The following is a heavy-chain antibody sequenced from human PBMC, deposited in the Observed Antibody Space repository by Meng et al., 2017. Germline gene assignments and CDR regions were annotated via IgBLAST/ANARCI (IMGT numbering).Heavy chain of an antibody. CDR1: GDSVSSNSAA. J-gene: IGHJ3*02. Sequence: LRLSCAISGDSVSSNSAAWNWIRQSPSRGLEWLGRTYYRSKWYNDYAVSVKSRITINPDTSKNQFSLQLNSVTPEDTAVYYCARRTRNTMIVVDDAFDIWGQGTMVTVSS. V-gene: IGHV6-1*01. CDR3: ARRTRNTMIVVDDAFDI. CDR2: TYYRSKWYN. D-gene: IGHD3-22*01.